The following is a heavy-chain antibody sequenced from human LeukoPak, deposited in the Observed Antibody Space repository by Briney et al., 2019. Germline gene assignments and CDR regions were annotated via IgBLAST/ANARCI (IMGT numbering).Heavy chain of an antibody. V-gene: IGHV4-34*01. J-gene: IGHJ3*02. CDR1: GGSFSGYY. Sequence: SETLSLTCAVYGGSFSGYYWSWIRQPPGKGLEWIGEINHSGSTNYSPSLKSRVTISVDTSKNQFSLKLSSVTAADTAVYYCAGAIRDIVVVPVPRGNAFDIWGQGTMVTVSS. CDR3: AGAIRDIVVVPVPRGNAFDI. CDR2: INHSGST. D-gene: IGHD2-2*01.